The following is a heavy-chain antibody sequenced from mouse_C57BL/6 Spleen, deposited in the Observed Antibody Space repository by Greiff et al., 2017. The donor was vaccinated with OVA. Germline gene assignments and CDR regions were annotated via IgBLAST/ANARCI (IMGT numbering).Heavy chain of an antibody. Sequence: VQLQQPGAELVKPGASVKLSCKASGYTFTSYWMHWVKQRPGQGLEWIGMIHPNSGSTNYNEKFKSKATLTVDKSSSTAYMQLSSLTSEDSAVYYCARWTGTGGYYCDYWGQGTTLTVSS. CDR2: IHPNSGST. CDR1: GYTFTSYW. J-gene: IGHJ2*01. D-gene: IGHD4-1*01. CDR3: ARWTGTGGYYCDY. V-gene: IGHV1-64*01.